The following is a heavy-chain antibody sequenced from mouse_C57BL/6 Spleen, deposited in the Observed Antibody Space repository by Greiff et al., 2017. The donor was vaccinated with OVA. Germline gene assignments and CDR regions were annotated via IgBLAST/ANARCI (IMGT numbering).Heavy chain of an antibody. J-gene: IGHJ4*01. CDR1: GYTFTSYG. CDR3: ARSPYYGSSWYAMDC. V-gene: IGHV1-81*01. Sequence: QVQLQQSGAELARPGASVKLSCKASGYTFTSYGISWVKQRTGQGLEWIGEIYPRSGNTYYNEKFKGKATLTADKSSSTAYMELRSLTSEDSAVYFCARSPYYGSSWYAMDCWGQGTSVTVSS. CDR2: IYPRSGNT. D-gene: IGHD1-1*01.